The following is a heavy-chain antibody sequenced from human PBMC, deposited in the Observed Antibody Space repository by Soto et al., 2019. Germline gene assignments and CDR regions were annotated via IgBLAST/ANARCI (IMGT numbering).Heavy chain of an antibody. CDR1: GFALSSYGMG. D-gene: IGHD4-17*01. V-gene: IGHV2-5*02. CDR3: AHAGDYDLLTFDH. CDR2: IYWDDDK. Sequence: QIPLKESGPTLVRPAQTLTLTCGFSGFALSSYGMGVAWIRQPPGKALESLALIYWDDDKRYSPSLKDRLAISKETSSYQVVLTVTNMDPGDTATYFCAHAGDYDLLTFDHWGPGTLVTVSS. J-gene: IGHJ4*02.